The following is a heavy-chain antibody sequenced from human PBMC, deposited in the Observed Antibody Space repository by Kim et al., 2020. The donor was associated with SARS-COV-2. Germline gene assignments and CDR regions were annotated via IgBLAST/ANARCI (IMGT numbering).Heavy chain of an antibody. Sequence: GGSLRLSCEASGFAFSNYAMSWVRQVPGKGLEWVSNIFGSGSNTYHADFVKGRFTISKDNSKNTLYLQMNSLRPDDTAVYYCAKHVHTSTLTFFWYFDLWGRGTLVTVSS. CDR3: AKHVHTSTLTFFWYFDL. V-gene: IGHV3-23*01. D-gene: IGHD2-2*01. CDR2: IFGSGSNT. J-gene: IGHJ2*01. CDR1: GFAFSNYA.